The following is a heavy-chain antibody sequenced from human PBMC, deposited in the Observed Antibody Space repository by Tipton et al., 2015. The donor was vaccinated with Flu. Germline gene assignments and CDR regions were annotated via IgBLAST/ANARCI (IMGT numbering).Heavy chain of an antibody. CDR3: ARDQVRGKIDC. CDR2: IYTSGTT. J-gene: IGHJ4*02. D-gene: IGHD4-23*01. V-gene: IGHV4-4*07. CDR1: GGSLSGCY. Sequence: PGLVKPSETLSLTCTVSGGSLSGCYWSWIRQSAGKGLEWIGRIYTSGTTNYNPTLKSRVTLSVATSKNQFSLKLTSVTAADTAIYYCARDQVRGKIDCRGQGAQVTVSS.